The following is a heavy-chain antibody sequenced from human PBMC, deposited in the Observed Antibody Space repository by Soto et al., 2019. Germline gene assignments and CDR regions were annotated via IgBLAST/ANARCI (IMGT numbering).Heavy chain of an antibody. CDR3: ARTSDLGCRDWFDP. V-gene: IGHV4-31*03. D-gene: IGHD2-2*01. CDR2: IYYRGNT. Sequence: QVQLQESGPGLVRTEQTLSLTCSVSGGSINSGGYHWTWIRQHPEKGLEWIGYIYYRGNTYYNPSLRSRLTISVDTSRTQVSLNLTSVSAADTAVYYCARTSDLGCRDWFDPWGQGTLVTVSS. CDR1: GGSINSGGYH. J-gene: IGHJ5*02.